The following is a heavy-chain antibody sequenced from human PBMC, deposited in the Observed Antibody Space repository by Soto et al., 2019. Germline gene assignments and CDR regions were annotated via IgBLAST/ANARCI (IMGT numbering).Heavy chain of an antibody. CDR1: GGSISSSSYY. CDR2: IYYSGST. CDR3: ACIFSGGYGYGFYYYGMDV. V-gene: IGHV4-39*01. D-gene: IGHD5-18*01. J-gene: IGHJ6*02. Sequence: SETLSLTCTVSGGSISSSSYYWGWIRXPPGKGLEWIGSIYYSGSTYYNPSLKSRVTISVDTSKNQFSLKLSSVTAADTAVYYCACIFSGGYGYGFYYYGMDVWGQGTTVT.